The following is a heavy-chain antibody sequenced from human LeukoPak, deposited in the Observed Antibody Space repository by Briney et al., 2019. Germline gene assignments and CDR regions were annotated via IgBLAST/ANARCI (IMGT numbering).Heavy chain of an antibody. CDR1: GFTFSSYS. CDR2: ISTSSSYI. CDR3: ARGASSGNAYYFDY. D-gene: IGHD3-22*01. J-gene: IGHJ4*02. V-gene: IGHV3-21*01. Sequence: GGSLRLSCAAYGFTFSSYSMNWVRQAPGKGLEWVSFISTSSSYIYYADSVKGRFTISRDNAKNSLYLEMNSLRAEDTAVYYCARGASSGNAYYFDYWGQGTLVTVSS.